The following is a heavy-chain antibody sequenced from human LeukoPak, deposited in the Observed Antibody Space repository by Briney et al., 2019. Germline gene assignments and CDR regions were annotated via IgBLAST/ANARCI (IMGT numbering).Heavy chain of an antibody. D-gene: IGHD2-8*02. V-gene: IGHV5-51*01. CDR2: IYPGDSDT. CDR3: ARRRSCTGDTCKPDFDN. Sequence: GEFLKISCKGSGYSFTTYWIAWVRQMPGKGLEYMGIIYPGDSDTRYSPSFQGQVTISADKSISTAYLQWSSLKTSDTAMYYCARRRSCTGDTCKPDFDNWGQGTLVSVSS. J-gene: IGHJ4*02. CDR1: GYSFTTYW.